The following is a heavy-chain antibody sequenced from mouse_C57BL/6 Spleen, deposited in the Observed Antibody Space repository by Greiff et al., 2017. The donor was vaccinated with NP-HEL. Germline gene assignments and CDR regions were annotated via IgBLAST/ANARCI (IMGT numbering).Heavy chain of an antibody. CDR3: ARWMEDGNYHGSSYSFDY. Sequence: VQLQQSGAELAKPGASVKLSCKASGYTFTSYWMHWVKQRPGQGLEWIGYINPSSGYTKYNQKFKDKATLTADKSSSTAYMQLSSLTYEDSAVYYCARWMEDGNYHGSSYSFDYWGQGTTLTVSS. CDR1: GYTFTSYW. CDR2: INPSSGYT. J-gene: IGHJ2*01. D-gene: IGHD1-1*01. V-gene: IGHV1-7*01.